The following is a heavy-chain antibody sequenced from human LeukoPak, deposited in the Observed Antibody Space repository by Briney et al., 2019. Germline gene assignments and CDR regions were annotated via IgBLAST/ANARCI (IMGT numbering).Heavy chain of an antibody. Sequence: GGSLRLSCAASEFTISRYWMHWVRQAPGKGLVWVSNINNDGSITTYADSVKGRFSISRDNVKNTLFLQMNSLGAEDTALYYCARGWNTTPRSGFDIWGLGTMVTVSS. J-gene: IGHJ3*02. V-gene: IGHV3-74*01. CDR3: ARGWNTTPRSGFDI. D-gene: IGHD1/OR15-1a*01. CDR2: INNDGSIT. CDR1: EFTISRYW.